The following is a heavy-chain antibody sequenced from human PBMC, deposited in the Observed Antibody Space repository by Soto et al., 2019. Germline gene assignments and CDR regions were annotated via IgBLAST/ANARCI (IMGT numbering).Heavy chain of an antibody. CDR3: ARSSTSANYFDY. Sequence: QVQLQESGPGLVKPSQTLSLTCTVSGGSISCGGYYWSWIRQHPGKGLEWIGYIYYSGSTYYNPSLKSRVTISVDTSKNQFSLKLSSVTAADTAVYYCARSSTSANYFDYWGQGTLVTVSS. D-gene: IGHD2-2*01. CDR1: GGSISCGGYY. J-gene: IGHJ4*02. CDR2: IYYSGST. V-gene: IGHV4-31*03.